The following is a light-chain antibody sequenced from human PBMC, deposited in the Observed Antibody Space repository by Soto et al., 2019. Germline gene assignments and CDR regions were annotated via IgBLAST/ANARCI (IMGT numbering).Light chain of an antibody. CDR1: SSNIGRDY. J-gene: IGLJ3*02. CDR2: TNN. CDR3: AAWDDSLSGWV. Sequence: QSVLTQPPSASGTPGQRVTISCSGSSSNIGRDYVYWYQQLPGTAPKLLIYTNNQQPSGVPDRFSGSKSGTSASLAISGLRSEDEADYYCAAWDDSLSGWVFGGGTKVTVL. V-gene: IGLV1-47*02.